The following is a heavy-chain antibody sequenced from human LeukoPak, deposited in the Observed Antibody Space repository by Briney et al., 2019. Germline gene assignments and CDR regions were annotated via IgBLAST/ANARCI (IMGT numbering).Heavy chain of an antibody. CDR3: ARDYYYGMDV. V-gene: IGHV6-1*01. Sequence: SQSLSLTCAISGDSVSSNSAAWNWIRQSPSGGLEWLGRTYYRSKWYNDYALSVKSRITITPGTSRNQFSLQLNSVTPEDTAVYYCARDYYYGMDVWGQGTTVTVSS. J-gene: IGHJ6*02. CDR1: GDSVSSNSAA. CDR2: TYYRSKWYN.